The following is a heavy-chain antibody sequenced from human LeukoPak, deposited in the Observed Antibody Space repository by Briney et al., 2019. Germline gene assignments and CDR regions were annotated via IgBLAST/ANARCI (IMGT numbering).Heavy chain of an antibody. D-gene: IGHD3-22*01. V-gene: IGHV1-46*01. CDR2: INPGAGTT. Sequence: ASVKVSCTASGYTVTNYWVHWVRQAPGQGLQWMGMINPGAGTTTYAQNFQGRVAMTRDTSSTTVYMELSSLRFDDTALYYCARGVYYYHSAGYYDSDYWGQGTLVTVSS. CDR1: GYTVTNYW. CDR3: ARGVYYYHSAGYYDSDY. J-gene: IGHJ4*02.